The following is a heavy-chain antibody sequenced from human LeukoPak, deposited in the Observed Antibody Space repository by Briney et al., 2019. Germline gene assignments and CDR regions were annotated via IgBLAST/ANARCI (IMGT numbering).Heavy chain of an antibody. D-gene: IGHD1/OR15-1a*01. CDR3: ARDGDRGTYYFDY. Sequence: GGSLRLSCAASGFTFSDYYMSWIRQAPGKGLEWVSYISSSSSYTNYADSVKGRFTISRDNAKNSLYLQMNSLRDEDTAVYYCARDGDRGTYYFDYWGQGTLVTVSS. CDR1: GFTFSDYY. V-gene: IGHV3-11*06. J-gene: IGHJ4*02. CDR2: ISSSSSYT.